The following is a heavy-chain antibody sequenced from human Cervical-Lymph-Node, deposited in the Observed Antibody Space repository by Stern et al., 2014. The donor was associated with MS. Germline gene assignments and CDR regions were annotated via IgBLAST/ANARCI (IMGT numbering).Heavy chain of an antibody. CDR2: INPSGGST. D-gene: IGHD6-6*01. V-gene: IGHV1-46*01. CDR3: ARVSYSSSPLWAYDAFDI. Sequence: GQLVESGAEVKKPGASVKVSCKASGYTFTRYYMHWVRQAPGQGLEWMGIINPSGGSTSYAQKYQGRVTMTRDTSTSTVYMELSSLRSEDTAVYYCARVSYSSSPLWAYDAFDIWGQGTMVTVSS. CDR1: GYTFTRYY. J-gene: IGHJ3*02.